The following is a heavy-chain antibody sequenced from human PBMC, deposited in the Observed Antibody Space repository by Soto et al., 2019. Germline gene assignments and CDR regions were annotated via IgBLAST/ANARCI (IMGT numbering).Heavy chain of an antibody. CDR2: INYSGRA. J-gene: IGHJ4*02. CDR1: GGSISSGDQY. D-gene: IGHD3-22*01. CDR3: ARDRAHLYESGGRIEY. Sequence: QVQLQESGPGLVKPSHTLSLTCTVSGGSISSGDQYWTWIRQPPGKGLEWIGYINYSGRAFYNPSLKCRLMISLDTSMNQCSLKLTSVTAADTAVYYCARDRAHLYESGGRIEYWGRGILVTVSS. V-gene: IGHV4-30-4*01.